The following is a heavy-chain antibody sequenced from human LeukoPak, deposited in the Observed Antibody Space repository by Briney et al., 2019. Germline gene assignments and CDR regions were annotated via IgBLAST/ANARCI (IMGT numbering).Heavy chain of an antibody. Sequence: PGGSLRLSCAASGFTFTDYWMHWVRQVPGKGLVWVSIINTDTRGTYYADSVKGRFTISRDNAKSTLYLQMDSLRAEDTAVYYCARAGAYHFDNWGQGTLVTVSP. CDR1: GFTFTDYW. V-gene: IGHV3-74*01. D-gene: IGHD3-16*01. CDR2: INTDTRGT. CDR3: ARAGAYHFDN. J-gene: IGHJ4*02.